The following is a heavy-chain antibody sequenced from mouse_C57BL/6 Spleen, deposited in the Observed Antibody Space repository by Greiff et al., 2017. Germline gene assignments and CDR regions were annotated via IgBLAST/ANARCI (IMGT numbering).Heavy chain of an antibody. V-gene: IGHV1-69*01. D-gene: IGHD3-3*01. CDR2: IDPSDSYT. J-gene: IGHJ2*01. CDR1: GYTFTSYW. CDR3: ARWRAGTSQFDY. Sequence: VQLQQPGAELVMPGASVKLSCKASGYTFTSYWMHWVKQRPGQGLEWIGEIDPSDSYTNYNQKFKGKSTLTVDKSSSTAYMQLSSLTSEDSAVYYCARWRAGTSQFDYWGQGTTLTVSS.